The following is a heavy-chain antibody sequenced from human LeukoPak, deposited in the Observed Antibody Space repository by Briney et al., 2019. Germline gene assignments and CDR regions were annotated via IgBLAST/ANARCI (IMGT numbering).Heavy chain of an antibody. J-gene: IGHJ4*02. CDR2: IYSGGST. V-gene: IGHV3-53*01. CDR1: GSTVSSNY. D-gene: IGHD3-10*01. Sequence: GGSLRLSCAASGSTVSSNYMSWVRQAPGKGLEWVSVIYSGGSTYYADSVKGRFTISRDNSKNTLYLQMNSLRAEDTAVYYCARCSELNYGSGSPPDYWGQGTLVTVSS. CDR3: ARCSELNYGSGSPPDY.